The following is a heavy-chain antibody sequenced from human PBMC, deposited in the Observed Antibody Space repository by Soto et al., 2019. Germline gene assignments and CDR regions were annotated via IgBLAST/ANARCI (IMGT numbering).Heavy chain of an antibody. D-gene: IGHD6-19*01. CDR1: GFTFSSYW. Sequence: GESLKISCAASGFTFSSYWMSWVRQAPGKGLEWVANIKQDGSEKYYVDSVKGRFTISRDNAKNSLYLQMNSLRAEDTAVYYCARVAGQGDDYFDYWGQGTLVTVSS. CDR2: IKQDGSEK. CDR3: ARVAGQGDDYFDY. J-gene: IGHJ4*02. V-gene: IGHV3-7*05.